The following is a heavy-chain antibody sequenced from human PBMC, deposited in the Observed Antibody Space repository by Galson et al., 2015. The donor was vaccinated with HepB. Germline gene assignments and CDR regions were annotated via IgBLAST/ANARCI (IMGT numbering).Heavy chain of an antibody. D-gene: IGHD5-18*01. J-gene: IGHJ4*02. V-gene: IGHV4-39*01. Sequence: ETLSLTCTVSGGSISSSSYYWGWIRQPPGKGLEWIGSIYYSGSTYYNPSLKSRVTISVDTSKNQFSLKLSSVTAADTAVYYCARHDGGDNQIKLSSLAIDYWGQGTLVTVSS. CDR1: GGSISSSSYY. CDR3: ARHDGGDNQIKLSSLAIDY. CDR2: IYYSGST.